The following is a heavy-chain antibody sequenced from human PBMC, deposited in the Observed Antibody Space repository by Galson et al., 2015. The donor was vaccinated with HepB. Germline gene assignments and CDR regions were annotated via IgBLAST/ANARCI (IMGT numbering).Heavy chain of an antibody. J-gene: IGHJ4*02. CDR2: TYPGDSDT. V-gene: IGHV5-51*03. Sequence: QSGAEVKKPGESLKISCKGSGYSFINYWIGWVRQMSGKGLEWMGVTYPGDSDTRYSPSFQGQVTISVDKSISTAYLQWSSLEASDTAIYYCARMSRYYGSGSWHWGQGTLVTVSS. CDR3: ARMSRYYGSGSWH. D-gene: IGHD3-10*01. CDR1: GYSFINYW.